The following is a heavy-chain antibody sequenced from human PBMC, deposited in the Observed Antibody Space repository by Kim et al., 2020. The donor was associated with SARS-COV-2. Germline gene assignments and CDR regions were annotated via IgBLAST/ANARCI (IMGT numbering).Heavy chain of an antibody. J-gene: IGHJ5*02. CDR3: ARGGRMATIRNWFDP. Sequence: ASVKVSCKASGYTFTSYAMNWVRQAPGQGLEWMGWINTNTGNPTYAQGFTGRFVFSLDTSVSTAYLQISSLKAEDTAVYYCARGGRMATIRNWFDPWGQGTLVTVSS. V-gene: IGHV7-4-1*02. D-gene: IGHD5-12*01. CDR2: INTNTGNP. CDR1: GYTFTSYA.